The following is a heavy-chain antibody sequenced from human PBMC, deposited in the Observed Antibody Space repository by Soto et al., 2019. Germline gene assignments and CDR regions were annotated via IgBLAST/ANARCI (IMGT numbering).Heavy chain of an antibody. Sequence: QVQLVESGGGVVQPGRSLRLSCAASGFTFSSYAMHWVRQAPGNGLEWVAVISYDGSNKYYADYVKGRFTISRDNSKHTLYLQMNSLRAEDTAVYYRARDGGDVVVVAATAYYFDYWGQGTLVTVSS. CDR2: ISYDGSNK. CDR3: ARDGGDVVVVAATAYYFDY. V-gene: IGHV3-30-3*01. CDR1: GFTFSSYA. D-gene: IGHD2-15*01. J-gene: IGHJ4*02.